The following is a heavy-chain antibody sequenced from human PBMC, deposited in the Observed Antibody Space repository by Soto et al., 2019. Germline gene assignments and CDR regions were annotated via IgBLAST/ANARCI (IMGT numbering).Heavy chain of an antibody. CDR2: ISSSSSYI. Sequence: LRLSCAASGFTFSSYSMNWVRQAPLKGLEWVSSISSSSSYIYYADSVKGRFTISRDNAKNSLYLQMNSLRAEDTAVYYCASPAAAAGFFFDYWGQGTLVTVSS. CDR1: GFTFSSYS. D-gene: IGHD6-13*01. CDR3: ASPAAAAGFFFDY. J-gene: IGHJ4*02. V-gene: IGHV3-21*01.